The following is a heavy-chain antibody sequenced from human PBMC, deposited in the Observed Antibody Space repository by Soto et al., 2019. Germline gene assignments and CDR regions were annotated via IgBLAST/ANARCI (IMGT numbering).Heavy chain of an antibody. CDR3: ARDRGITFGGVIDYYFEY. V-gene: IGHV1-2*04. J-gene: IGHJ4*02. D-gene: IGHD3-16*02. CDR2: INPNSGGT. Sequence: ASVKVSCKASGYTFTGYYMHWVRQAPGQGLEWMGWINPNSGGTNYAQKFQGWVTMTRDTSISTAYMELSRLRSDDTAVYYCARDRGITFGGVIDYYFEYWGQGTLVTVSS. CDR1: GYTFTGYY.